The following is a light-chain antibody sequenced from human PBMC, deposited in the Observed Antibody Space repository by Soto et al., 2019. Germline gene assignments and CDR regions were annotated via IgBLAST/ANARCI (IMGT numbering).Light chain of an antibody. Sequence: QSVLTQPPSASGTPGQTVFISCSGSSSNIGGTNYAYWYQQLPGAAPKLLMHSNNLRPSGVPERISGSKFGTAASLAISGLRSDDEAVYYCASWYDRLGAVIFGGGTKLTVL. CDR2: SNN. CDR1: SSNIGGTNY. J-gene: IGLJ2*01. V-gene: IGLV1-47*02. CDR3: ASWYDRLGAVI.